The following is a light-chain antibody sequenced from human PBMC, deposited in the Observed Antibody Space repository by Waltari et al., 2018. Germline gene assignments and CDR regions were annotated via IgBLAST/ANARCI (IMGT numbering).Light chain of an antibody. V-gene: IGLV1-51*02. Sequence: QSVLTQPPSVSAAPGQRVTISCSGTAPNIGINHVSWYQQFPGTAPKLLIHETNKRPAGIPDRFSGSKSGASATLDITGLQTGDEADYYGGTWDLSLNSGVFGGGTKLTVL. CDR2: ETN. CDR1: APNIGINH. CDR3: GTWDLSLNSGV. J-gene: IGLJ3*02.